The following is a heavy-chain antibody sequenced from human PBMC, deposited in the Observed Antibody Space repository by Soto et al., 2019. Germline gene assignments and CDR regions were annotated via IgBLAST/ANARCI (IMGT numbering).Heavy chain of an antibody. Sequence: EVQLVESGGGLVQPGGSLRLSSAASGFTFSSYWMHWVRQAPGKGLVWVSRINSDGSSTSYADSVKGRFTISRDNAKNTLYLQMNSLRAEDTAVYYCAVAVAGPTAIGYWGQGTLVTVSS. D-gene: IGHD6-19*01. J-gene: IGHJ4*02. CDR3: AVAVAGPTAIGY. CDR1: GFTFSSYW. V-gene: IGHV3-74*01. CDR2: INSDGSST.